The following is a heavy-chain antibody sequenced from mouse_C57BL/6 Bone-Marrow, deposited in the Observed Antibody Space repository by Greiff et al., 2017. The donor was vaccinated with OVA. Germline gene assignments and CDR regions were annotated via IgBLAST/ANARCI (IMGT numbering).Heavy chain of an antibody. CDR2: IYPGDGDT. D-gene: IGHD1-1*01. V-gene: IGHV1-82*01. CDR1: GYAFSSSW. J-gene: IGHJ2*01. CDR3: ARGGYYGSSCYFDY. Sequence: VQLQQSGPELVKPGASVKISCKASGYAFSSSWMNWVKQRPGKGLEWIGRIYPGDGDTNYNGKFKGKATLTADKSSSTAYMQLSSLTSEDSAVYFGARGGYYGSSCYFDYWGQGTTLTVSS.